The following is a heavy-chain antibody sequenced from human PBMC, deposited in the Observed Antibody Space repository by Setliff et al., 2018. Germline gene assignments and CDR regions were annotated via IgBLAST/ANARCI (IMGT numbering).Heavy chain of an antibody. CDR2: IYHSGST. CDR1: GYSIRSGNY. J-gene: IGHJ3*02. CDR3: ASNLLTGPYDAFDI. V-gene: IGHV4-38-2*01. Sequence: LSLTCAVSGYSIRSGNYWGWIRQPPGKGLEWIGSIYHSGSTYYNPSLKGRVTISVDTSKNHFSLKLSSVTAADAAVYYCASNLLTGPYDAFDIWGRGTMVTVSS. D-gene: IGHD3-9*01.